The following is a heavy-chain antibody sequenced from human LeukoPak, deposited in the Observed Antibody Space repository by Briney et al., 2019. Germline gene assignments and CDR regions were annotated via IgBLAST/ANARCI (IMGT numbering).Heavy chain of an antibody. V-gene: IGHV1-8*03. CDR2: MNPNSGNT. CDR3: ARGRNIYYGSGSYYNTGDY. Sequence: ASVKVSCKASGGTFTSYDINWVRQATGQGLEWMGWMNPNSGNTGYAQKFQGRVTITRNTSISTAYMELSSLRSEDTAVYYCARGRNIYYGSGSYYNTGDYWGQGTLVTVSS. D-gene: IGHD3-10*01. CDR1: GGTFTSYD. J-gene: IGHJ4*02.